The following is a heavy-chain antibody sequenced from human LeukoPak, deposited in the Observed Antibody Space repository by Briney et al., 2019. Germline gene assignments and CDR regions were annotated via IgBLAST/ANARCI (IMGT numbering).Heavy chain of an antibody. CDR3: AKDLEGGWIYYYYGMDV. V-gene: IGHV3-30*18. CDR2: ISYDGSNK. Sequence: LSGGSLRLSCAASGFTFSSYGMHWVRQAPGKGLEWVAVISYDGSNKYYADSVRGRFTISRDNSKNTLYLQMSSLRAEDTAVYYCAKDLEGGWIYYYYGMDVWGQGTTVTVSS. J-gene: IGHJ6*02. CDR1: GFTFSSYG. D-gene: IGHD6-19*01.